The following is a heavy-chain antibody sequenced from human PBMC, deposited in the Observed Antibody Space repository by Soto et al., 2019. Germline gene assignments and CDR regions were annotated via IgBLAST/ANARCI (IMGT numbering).Heavy chain of an antibody. J-gene: IGHJ5*01. CDR2: TYYRSTWSY. Sequence: QVQLQQSGPGLVKPSQTLSLTCAISGDSVSTNSATWDWIRQSPSRGLERLGRTYYRSTWSYDYAFALQGRITINPDTPNNQFAPHLTSVTPDDTAVYYCVRLIINSWLDSLGQGTPGTVSS. D-gene: IGHD2-8*01. V-gene: IGHV6-1*01. CDR3: VRLIINSWLDS. CDR1: GDSVSTNSAT.